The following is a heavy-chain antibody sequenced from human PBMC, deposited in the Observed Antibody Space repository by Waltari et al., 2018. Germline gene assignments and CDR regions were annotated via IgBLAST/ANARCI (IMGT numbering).Heavy chain of an antibody. CDR2: INHSGSD. D-gene: IGHD1-26*01. CDR3: ARATNSGSYYYYYYYYMDV. J-gene: IGHJ6*03. V-gene: IGHV4-34*01. Sequence: QVQLQQWGAGLLKPSETLSLTCAVYGGSFSGYYWSWIRQPPGKGLEWIGEINHSGSDNYTPSLKSRVTISVDTSKNQFSLKLSSVTAADTAVYYCARATNSGSYYYYYYYYMDVWGKGTTVTVSS. CDR1: GGSFSGYY.